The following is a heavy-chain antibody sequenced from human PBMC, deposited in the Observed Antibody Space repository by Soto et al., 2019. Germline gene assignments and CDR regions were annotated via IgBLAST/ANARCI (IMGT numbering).Heavy chain of an antibody. J-gene: IGHJ4*02. D-gene: IGHD3-22*01. CDR2: ISYDGSNK. CDR3: AKLGGDSSGYYDYFDY. CDR1: GFTFSSYG. Sequence: GGSLRLSCAASGFTFSSYGMHWVRQAPGKGLEWVAVISYDGSNKYYADSVKGRFTISRDNSKNTLYLQMNSLRAEDTAVYYCAKLGGDSSGYYDYFDYWGQGTLVTVSS. V-gene: IGHV3-30*18.